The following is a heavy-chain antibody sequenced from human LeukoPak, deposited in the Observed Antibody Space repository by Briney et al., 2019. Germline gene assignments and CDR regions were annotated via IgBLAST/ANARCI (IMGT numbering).Heavy chain of an antibody. CDR1: GFTFSSYE. J-gene: IGHJ4*02. CDR2: ISSSGSTI. CDR3: VRGGRGERPNY. V-gene: IGHV3-48*03. Sequence: PGGSLRLSCAASGFTFSSYETNWVRQAPGKGLEWVSYISSSGSTIYYADSVKGRFTISRDNAKNSLFLQMNSLRVEDTAVYYCVRGGRGERPNYWGQGTLVTVSS. D-gene: IGHD3-16*01.